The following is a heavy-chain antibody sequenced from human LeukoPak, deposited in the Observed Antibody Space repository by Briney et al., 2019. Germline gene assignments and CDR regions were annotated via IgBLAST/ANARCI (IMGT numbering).Heavy chain of an antibody. CDR3: ARGDYDFWSGYNYEYYFDY. V-gene: IGHV1-2*02. CDR1: GYTFTGYY. Sequence: GASVKVSCKASGYTFTGYYMHWVRQAPGQGLEWMGWINPNSGGTNYAQKFQGRVTMTRDTSISTAYMELSRLRSDDTAVYYCARGDYDFWSGYNYEYYFDYWGQGTLVTASS. CDR2: INPNSGGT. D-gene: IGHD3-3*01. J-gene: IGHJ4*02.